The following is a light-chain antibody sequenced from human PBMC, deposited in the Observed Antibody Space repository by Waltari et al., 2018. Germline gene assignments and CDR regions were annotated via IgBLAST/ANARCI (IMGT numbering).Light chain of an antibody. J-gene: IGKJ1*01. CDR3: QQSYRSPWT. V-gene: IGKV1-39*01. CDR1: QNIDKY. CDR2: AGS. Sequence: DIQMTQSPSSLSASVGDTVTITCRASQNIDKYLNWYHQKSGNAPKLLIFAGSPLQTGVPSRFNGSGSGTDFTLTISDLQPEDFATYFCQQSYRSPWTFGLGTQVDIK.